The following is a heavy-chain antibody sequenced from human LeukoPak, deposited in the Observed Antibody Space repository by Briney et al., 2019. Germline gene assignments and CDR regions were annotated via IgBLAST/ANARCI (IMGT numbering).Heavy chain of an antibody. D-gene: IGHD3-3*01. V-gene: IGHV3-21*01. CDR3: ARDWSGDDY. CDR1: GFTFSSYS. CDR2: ISSSSTYI. Sequence: GSLRLSCGASGFTFSSYSMSWVRQAPGKGLEWVSSISSSSTYIYYVDSVKGRFTISRDDAKNSLYLQMNSLRPEDTAMYYCARDWSGDDYWGQGTLVTVSS. J-gene: IGHJ4*02.